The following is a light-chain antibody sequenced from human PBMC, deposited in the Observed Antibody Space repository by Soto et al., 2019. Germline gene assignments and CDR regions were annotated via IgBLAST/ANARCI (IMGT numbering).Light chain of an antibody. J-gene: IGLJ1*01. CDR2: GNS. CDR1: SSNIGAGYD. Sequence: QSVLTQPPSVSGAPGQRVTISCTGSSSNIGAGYDVHWYQQLPGTAPKLLIYGNSNRPSGVPDRFSGSKSGTSASLAITGLQAEDEAEYYCQSYDSSLRSVFGTGTKVTVL. CDR3: QSYDSSLRSV. V-gene: IGLV1-40*01.